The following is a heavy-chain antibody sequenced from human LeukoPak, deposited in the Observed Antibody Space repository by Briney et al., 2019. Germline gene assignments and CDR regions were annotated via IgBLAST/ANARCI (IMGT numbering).Heavy chain of an antibody. CDR3: ARGYSSSWYGGYYYMDV. V-gene: IGHV1-8*02. CDR2: MNPNSGNT. Sequence: ASVKVSCKASGGTFTTYAINWVRQATGQGLEWMGWMNPNSGNTGYAQKFQGRVTMTRNVSISTAYMELSSLRSEDTAVYYCARGYSSSWYGGYYYMDVWGKGTTLTISS. J-gene: IGHJ6*03. CDR1: GGTFTTYA. D-gene: IGHD6-13*01.